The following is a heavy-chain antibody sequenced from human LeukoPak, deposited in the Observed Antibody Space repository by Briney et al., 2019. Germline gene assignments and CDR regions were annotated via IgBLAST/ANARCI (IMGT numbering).Heavy chain of an antibody. CDR3: ARSPFLSRVDY. J-gene: IGHJ4*02. CDR1: GGSVSSGSYY. Sequence: KPSETLSLTCTVSGGSVSSGSYYWSWIRQPPGKGLEWIGYIYYSGSTNYNPSLKSRVTISVDTSKNQFSLKLSSVTAADTAVYYCARSPFLSRVDYWGQGTLVTVSS. D-gene: IGHD3-16*02. CDR2: IYYSGST. V-gene: IGHV4-61*01.